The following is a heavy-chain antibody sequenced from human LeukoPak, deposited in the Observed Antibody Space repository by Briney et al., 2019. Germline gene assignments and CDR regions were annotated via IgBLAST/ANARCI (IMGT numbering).Heavy chain of an antibody. J-gene: IGHJ3*02. V-gene: IGHV1-24*01. CDR1: GYTLTELS. D-gene: IGHD3-10*01. CDR2: FDPEDGET. CDR3: ARELTYGSGSVGAFDI. Sequence: ASVKVSCKVSGYTLTELSMHWVRQAPGKGLEWMGGFDPEDGETIYAQKFQGRVTMTRDTSTSTVYMELSSLRSEDTAVYYCARELTYGSGSVGAFDIWGQGTMVTVSS.